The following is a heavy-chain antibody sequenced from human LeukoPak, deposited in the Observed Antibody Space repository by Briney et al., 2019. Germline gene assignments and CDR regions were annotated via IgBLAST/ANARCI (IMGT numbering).Heavy chain of an antibody. J-gene: IGHJ5*02. Sequence: PSETLSLTCAVYGGSFSGYYWSWLRQPPGKGLEWIGEINHSGSTNYNPSLKSRVTISVDTSKNQFSLKLCSVTAADTAVYYCARGPRASSSWYAWFDPWGQGTLVTVSS. V-gene: IGHV4-34*01. CDR3: ARGPRASSSWYAWFDP. CDR2: INHSGST. D-gene: IGHD6-13*01. CDR1: GGSFSGYY.